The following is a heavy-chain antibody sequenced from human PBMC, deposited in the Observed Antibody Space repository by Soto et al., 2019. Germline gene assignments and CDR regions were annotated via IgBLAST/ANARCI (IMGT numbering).Heavy chain of an antibody. J-gene: IGHJ5*02. CDR2: IFYSGTT. CDR3: ATTEMATLGNWFDP. V-gene: IGHV4-39*01. Sequence: SETLSLTCTVSGGSISSSSYYWGWIRQPPGKGLEWIGSIFYSGTTYYNPSLKSRVTISVDTSKNQFSLKLSSVTAADTVVYYCATTEMATLGNWFDPWGQGALVTVSS. D-gene: IGHD5-12*01. CDR1: GGSISSSSYY.